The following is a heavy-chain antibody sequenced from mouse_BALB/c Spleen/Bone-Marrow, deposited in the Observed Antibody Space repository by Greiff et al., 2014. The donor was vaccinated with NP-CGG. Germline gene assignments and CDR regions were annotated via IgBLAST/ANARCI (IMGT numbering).Heavy chain of an antibody. J-gene: IGHJ3*01. V-gene: IGHV14-3*02. D-gene: IGHD2-10*01. CDR2: IDPANGNT. CDR1: GFNIKDAY. Sequence: EVQLVESGAELVKPGASVKLSCTASGFNIKDAYMHWVKQRPEQGLEWIGRIDPANGNTKYDPKFQGKATITAGTSSNTAYLQLSSLTSEDTAVYYCASSAYSWGQGTLVTVSA. CDR3: ASSAYS.